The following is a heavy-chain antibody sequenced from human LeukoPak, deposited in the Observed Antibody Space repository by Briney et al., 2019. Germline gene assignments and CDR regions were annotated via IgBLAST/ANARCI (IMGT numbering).Heavy chain of an antibody. D-gene: IGHD2-15*01. CDR1: GYTFTSYG. CDR3: ARGRRYCSGGSCYSYDFDY. J-gene: IGHJ4*02. Sequence: ASVKVSCKASGYTFTSYGISWVRQAPGQGLEWMGWISAYNGNTNYAQKFQGRVTMTRDTSISTAYMELSRLRSDDTAVYYCARGRRYCSGGSCYSYDFDYWGQGTLVTVSS. V-gene: IGHV1-18*01. CDR2: ISAYNGNT.